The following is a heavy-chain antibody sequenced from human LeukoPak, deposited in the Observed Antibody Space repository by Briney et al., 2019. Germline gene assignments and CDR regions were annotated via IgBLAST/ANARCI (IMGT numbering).Heavy chain of an antibody. Sequence: ASVKVSCKASGCTFTSDGISWVRQAPGQGLEWMGWISAYNGNTNYAQKLQGRVTMTTDTSTSTAYMELRSLRSDDTAVYYCARGFSSTSCFDYYYYGMDVWGQGTTVTVSS. J-gene: IGHJ6*02. V-gene: IGHV1-18*01. D-gene: IGHD2-2*01. CDR1: GCTFTSDG. CDR2: ISAYNGNT. CDR3: ARGFSSTSCFDYYYYGMDV.